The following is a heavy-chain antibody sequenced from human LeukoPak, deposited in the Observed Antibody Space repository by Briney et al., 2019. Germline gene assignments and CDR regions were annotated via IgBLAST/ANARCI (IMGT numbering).Heavy chain of an antibody. J-gene: IGHJ3*02. CDR2: IKSKTEGGTT. V-gene: IGHV3-15*01. CDR1: GFTFSNAW. CDR3: TTHYGSGSVDAFDI. Sequence: GGSLRLSCAASGFTFSNAWMSWVRQAPAKGLEWVGRIKSKTEGGTTDYAAPVKGRFTISRDDSKNTLYLQMNSPKTEDTAVYYCTTHYGSGSVDAFDIWGQGTMVTVSS. D-gene: IGHD3-10*01.